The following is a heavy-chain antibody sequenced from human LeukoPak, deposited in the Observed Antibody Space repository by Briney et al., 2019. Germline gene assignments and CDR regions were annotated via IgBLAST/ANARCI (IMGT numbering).Heavy chain of an antibody. CDR3: ARDPSRSWWGYFDY. D-gene: IGHD6-13*01. J-gene: IGHJ4*02. CDR2: FSESSGSA. Sequence: GGSLRLSCAASGFTLSSHAMSWVRQAPGKGLEWISTFSESSGSAHYADSVKGRFTISRDISKNTLYLQMNSLRAEDTAVYYCARDPSRSWWGYFDYWGQAALVTVSS. CDR1: GFTLSSHA. V-gene: IGHV3-23*01.